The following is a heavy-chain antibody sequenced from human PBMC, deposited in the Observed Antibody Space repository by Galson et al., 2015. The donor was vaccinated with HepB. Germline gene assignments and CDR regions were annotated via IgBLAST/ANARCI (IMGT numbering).Heavy chain of an antibody. CDR2: FDPEDGET. J-gene: IGHJ4*02. D-gene: IGHD6-13*01. CDR1: GYTFTSYA. V-gene: IGHV1-24*01. CDR3: ATGIAAAGTDY. Sequence: SVKVSCKASGYTFTSYAMHWVRQAPGQRLEWMGGFDPEDGETIYAQKFQGRVTMTEDTSTDTAYMELSSLRSEDTAVYYCATGIAAAGTDYWGQGTLVTVSS.